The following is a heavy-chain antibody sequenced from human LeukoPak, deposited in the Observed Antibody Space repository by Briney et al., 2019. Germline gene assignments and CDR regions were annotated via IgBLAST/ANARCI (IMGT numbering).Heavy chain of an antibody. CDR1: GYTFTGYY. CDR2: INPNSGGT. CDR3: ARERAVQGYCSGGSCYINDY. V-gene: IGHV1-2*06. D-gene: IGHD2-15*01. Sequence: ASVKVSCKASGYTFTGYYMHWVRQAPGQGLEWMGRINPNSGGTNYAQKFRGRVTMTRDTSISTAYMELSRLRSDDTAVYYCARERAVQGYCSGGSCYINDYWGQGTLVTVSS. J-gene: IGHJ4*02.